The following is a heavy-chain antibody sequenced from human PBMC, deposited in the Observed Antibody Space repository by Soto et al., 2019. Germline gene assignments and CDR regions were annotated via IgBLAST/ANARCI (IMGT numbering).Heavy chain of an antibody. V-gene: IGHV4-30-2*01. CDR1: GGSISSGGYS. J-gene: IGHJ4*02. CDR3: AIGEVVALGY. Sequence: QLQLQESGSGLVKPSQTLSLTCAVSGGSISSGGYSWSWIRQPPGKGLEWIGYIYHSGSTYYNPCLKSRVTKLIDRSKNQFSLKLGSVTAADTAVYYGAIGEVVALGYWGQGTLVTVSS. D-gene: IGHD2-15*01. CDR2: IYHSGST.